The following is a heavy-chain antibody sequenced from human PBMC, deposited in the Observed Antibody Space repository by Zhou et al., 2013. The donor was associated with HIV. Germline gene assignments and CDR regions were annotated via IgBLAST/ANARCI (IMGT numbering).Heavy chain of an antibody. J-gene: IGHJ6*03. CDR3: ARDRELLSLYYMDA. Sequence: QVLLVQSGPEVKKPGASVKVSCKASGYNFTTYGINWVRQAPGQGLEWMGWISGYKGNTDYTQKLQGRVTMTTDTSTTTAYMELRGLRSDDTAVYYCARDRELLSLYYMDAWGKGTTVTVSS. CDR2: ISGYKGNT. CDR1: GYNFTTYG. V-gene: IGHV1-18*01. D-gene: IGHD1-26*01.